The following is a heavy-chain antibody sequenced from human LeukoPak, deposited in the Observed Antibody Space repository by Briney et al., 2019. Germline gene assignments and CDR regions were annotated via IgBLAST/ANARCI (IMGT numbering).Heavy chain of an antibody. J-gene: IGHJ3*02. CDR2: ISGGPGTT. D-gene: IGHD2-21*02. CDR3: AKDHCGGDCYSIDAFDI. CDR1: GFTFSSYA. V-gene: IGHV3-23*01. Sequence: GGSLRLSCAASGFTFSSYAMAWVRQAPGKGLEWVSTISGGPGTTYYADSVKGRFTISRDNSKNTLYLQMNSLRAEDTAVYYCAKDHCGGDCYSIDAFDIWGQGTMVTVSS.